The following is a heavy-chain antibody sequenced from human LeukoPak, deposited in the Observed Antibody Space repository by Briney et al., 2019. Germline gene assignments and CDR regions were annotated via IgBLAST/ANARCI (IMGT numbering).Heavy chain of an antibody. D-gene: IGHD3-10*01. V-gene: IGHV3-30*14. J-gene: IGHJ4*02. CDR3: AREDGFGDFDY. CDR2: ISYDGSNK. Sequence: GRSLRLSCAASGFTFSSYAMHWVRQAPGKGLEWVAVISYDGSNKYYADSVKGRFTISRDNSKNTLHLQMNSLRAEDTAVYYCAREDGFGDFDYWGQGTLVTVSS. CDR1: GFTFSSYA.